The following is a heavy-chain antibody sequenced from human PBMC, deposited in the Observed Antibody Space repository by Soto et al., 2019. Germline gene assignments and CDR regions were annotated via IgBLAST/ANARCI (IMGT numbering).Heavy chain of an antibody. J-gene: IGHJ4*02. CDR3: ARGYSNSWYFFDS. Sequence: QAHLVESGGGVVQPGRSLRLSSTASGFTFNLYPLHWVRQAPGKGLEWVAVISYDGRTNNYADSVNGRYTISRDNSENSLYLEMNSLRTADTAEYYCARGYSNSWYFFDSWGQGTLVTVST. D-gene: IGHD6-13*01. CDR2: ISYDGRTN. V-gene: IGHV3-30-3*01. CDR1: GFTFNLYP.